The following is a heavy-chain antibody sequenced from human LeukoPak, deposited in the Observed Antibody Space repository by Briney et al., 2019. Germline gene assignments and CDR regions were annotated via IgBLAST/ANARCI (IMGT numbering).Heavy chain of an antibody. CDR3: AKDAPDYGDYLFDS. V-gene: IGHV3-23*01. CDR2: IGRSGDTQ. CDR1: GFIFDNYV. D-gene: IGHD4-17*01. J-gene: IGHJ4*02. Sequence: PGGSLRLSCAASGFIFDNYVMSWVRQAPGRGLEWVSGIGRSGDTQYYADSVKGRFTISRDNSKNRLYLEIYNLRVEDTAVYYGAKDAPDYGDYLFDSWGQGTLVTVSS.